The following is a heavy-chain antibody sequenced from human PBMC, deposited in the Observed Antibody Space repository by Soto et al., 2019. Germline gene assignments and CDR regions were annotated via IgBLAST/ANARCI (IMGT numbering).Heavy chain of an antibody. CDR2: MNPNSGNT. CDR1: GYTFTSYD. V-gene: IGHV1-8*01. Sequence: QVQLVQSGAEVKKPGASVKVSCKASGYTFTSYDINWVRQATGQGLEWMGWMNPNSGNTGYAQKFQGRVTMTRNTSISTAYLELGNLKSEDTAVYYCARGGDYDFWSGLPTRYYYGMDVWGQGTTVTVSS. D-gene: IGHD3-3*01. J-gene: IGHJ6*02. CDR3: ARGGDYDFWSGLPTRYYYGMDV.